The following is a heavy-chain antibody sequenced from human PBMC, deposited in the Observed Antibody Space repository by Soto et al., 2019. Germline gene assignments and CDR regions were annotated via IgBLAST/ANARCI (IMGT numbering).Heavy chain of an antibody. CDR1: GFTFSSYA. D-gene: IGHD6-19*01. CDR3: ARGDSSGWYGAFDI. J-gene: IGHJ3*02. V-gene: IGHV3-23*01. Sequence: GGSLRLSCAASGFTFSSYAMSWVRQAPGKELEGFSAIIGSGGSTYYADSVKGRFTISRHNSKNTLYLQMNSLRAEDTAVYYCARGDSSGWYGAFDIWGQGTMVTVSS. CDR2: IIGSGGST.